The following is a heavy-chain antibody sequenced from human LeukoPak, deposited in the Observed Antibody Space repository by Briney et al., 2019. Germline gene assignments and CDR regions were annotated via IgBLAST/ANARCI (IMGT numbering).Heavy chain of an antibody. Sequence: PGGSLRLSCAASGFTFSTYTIHWVRQAPGKGLEWVAVIWYDGSNKYYADSVKGRFTISRDNSKNTLYLQMNSLRAEDTAVYYCASGGGYYSVPLDYWGQGTLVTVSS. J-gene: IGHJ4*02. D-gene: IGHD3-22*01. CDR3: ASGGGYYSVPLDY. CDR2: IWYDGSNK. V-gene: IGHV3-33*08. CDR1: GFTFSTYT.